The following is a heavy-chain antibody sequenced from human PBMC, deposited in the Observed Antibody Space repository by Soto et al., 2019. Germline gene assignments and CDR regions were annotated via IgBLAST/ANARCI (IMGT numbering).Heavy chain of an antibody. J-gene: IGHJ4*02. CDR2: IYYSGGT. CDR3: ARTFPYSSGWYWDY. V-gene: IGHV4-31*03. D-gene: IGHD6-19*01. CDR1: GGSISSGAYY. Sequence: SETLSLTCTVSGGSISSGAYYWTWIRQHPGKGLEWIGHIYYSGGTGYNPSLRSRLTISVDTSKNHFSLKLSSVTASDTAMYYCARTFPYSSGWYWDYWGQGTLVTVSS.